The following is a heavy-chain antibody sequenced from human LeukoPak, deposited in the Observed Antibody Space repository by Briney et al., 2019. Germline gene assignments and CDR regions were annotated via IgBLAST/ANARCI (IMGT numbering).Heavy chain of an antibody. J-gene: IGHJ4*02. V-gene: IGHV3-23*01. CDR2: ISGSGGST. CDR1: GFTFSSYG. D-gene: IGHD3-22*01. CDR3: AKGRQGPDSYFDY. Sequence: RPGGSLRLSCAASGFTFSSYGMSWVRQAPGKGLEWVSAISGSGGSTYYADSVKGRFTISRDNSKNTLYLQMNSLRAEDTAVYYCAKGRQGPDSYFDYWGQGTLVTVSS.